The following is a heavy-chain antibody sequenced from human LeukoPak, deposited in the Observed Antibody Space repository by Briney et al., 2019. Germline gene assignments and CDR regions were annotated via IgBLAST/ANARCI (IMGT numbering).Heavy chain of an antibody. J-gene: IGHJ4*02. V-gene: IGHV3-23*01. CDR1: GFTFSSYA. D-gene: IGHD2-21*01. CDR2: ISGSGGNT. Sequence: GGSLRLSCAASGFTFSSYAMSWVRQAPGKGLEWVSAISGSGGNTYFADSVKGRFTISRDNSKNSLYLQMNSLRAEDTALYYCAKDMARLWWTEGFDYWGQGTLVTVSS. CDR3: AKDMARLWWTEGFDY.